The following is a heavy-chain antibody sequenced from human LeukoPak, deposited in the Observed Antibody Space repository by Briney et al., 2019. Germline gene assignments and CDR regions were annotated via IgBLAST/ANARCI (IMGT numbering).Heavy chain of an antibody. CDR2: IYYSGST. D-gene: IGHD3-22*01. V-gene: IGHV4-31*03. J-gene: IGHJ4*02. CDR3: ARTVPSYYYDSSGYLGY. Sequence: SETLSLTCTVSGGSISSGGYYWSWIRQHPGQGLEWIGYIYYSGSTYYNPSLKSRVTISVDTSKNQFSLKLSSVTAADTAVYYCARTVPSYYYDSSGYLGYWGQGTLVTVSS. CDR1: GGSISSGGYY.